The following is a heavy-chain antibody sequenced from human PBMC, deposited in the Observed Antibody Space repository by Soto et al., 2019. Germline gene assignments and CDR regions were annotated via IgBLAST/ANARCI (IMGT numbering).Heavy chain of an antibody. Sequence: SETLSLTCTVSGGSLTSGAYYWSWIRQHPEKGLEWIGYIYYTGNTHYNPSLKSRISISMDTSQNQFSLELTSVAAADTAVYYCARGVSYRWVYWGQGTLVTVSS. J-gene: IGHJ4*02. CDR2: IYYTGNT. CDR1: GGSLTSGAYY. CDR3: ARGVSYRWVY. V-gene: IGHV4-31*03. D-gene: IGHD3-16*02.